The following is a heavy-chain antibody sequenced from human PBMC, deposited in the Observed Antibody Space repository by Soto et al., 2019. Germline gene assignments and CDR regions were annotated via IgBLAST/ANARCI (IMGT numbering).Heavy chain of an antibody. Sequence: QVQLVESGGGVVQPGRSLRLSCAASGFTFSSYGMHWVRQAPGKGLEWVAVISYDGSNKYYADSVKGRFTISRDNSKNTLYLQMNSLRAEYTAVYYCAKDARVVAAYIDYWGPGTLVTVSS. CDR1: GFTFSSYG. J-gene: IGHJ4*02. CDR2: ISYDGSNK. V-gene: IGHV3-30*18. D-gene: IGHD2-15*01. CDR3: AKDARVVAAYIDY.